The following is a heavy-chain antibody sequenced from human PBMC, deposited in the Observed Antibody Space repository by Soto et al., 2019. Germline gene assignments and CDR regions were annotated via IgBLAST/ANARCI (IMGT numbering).Heavy chain of an antibody. CDR2: VTANGGST. CDR1: GFTFRVYA. CDR3: ASLGVGYWANYYYYYGMDV. V-gene: IGHV3-23*01. J-gene: IGHJ6*02. D-gene: IGHD1-26*01. Sequence: EVQLLESGGGFVQPGGSLRLSCEATGFTFRVYAMTWFRQAPGKGLEWVSAVTANGGSTYSADPVKDRFTISRDNSKNTLFLQMNSLRAEDTAVYYCASLGVGYWANYYYYYGMDVWGQGTTVTVSS.